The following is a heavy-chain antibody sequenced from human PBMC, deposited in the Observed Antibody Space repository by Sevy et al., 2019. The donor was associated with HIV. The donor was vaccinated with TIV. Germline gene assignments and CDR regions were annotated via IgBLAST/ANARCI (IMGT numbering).Heavy chain of an antibody. Sequence: GGSLSLSCAASGLPFSSYGMPWVRQAQGKGLEWVAVIWYVGSNKYYADSVKGRFTISRDNSKNTLYLQMNSLRAEDTAVYYCARDRCGSSTSCFNWFDPWGQGTLVTVSS. V-gene: IGHV3-33*01. CDR2: IWYVGSNK. CDR1: GLPFSSYG. J-gene: IGHJ5*02. CDR3: ARDRCGSSTSCFNWFDP. D-gene: IGHD2-2*01.